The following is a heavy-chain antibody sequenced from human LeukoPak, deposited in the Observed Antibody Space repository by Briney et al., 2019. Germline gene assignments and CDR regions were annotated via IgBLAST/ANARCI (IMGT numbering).Heavy chain of an antibody. J-gene: IGHJ3*02. CDR3: ARRSPLDDAFDI. D-gene: IGHD3-3*01. CDR2: IYYSGST. Sequence: SETLSLTCTVSGGSITSYHYSWIRQPPGKGLEWIGYIYYSGSTYYNPSLKSRVTISVDTSENHFSLKLSSVTAADTAVYYCARRSPLDDAFDIWGQGTMVTVSS. V-gene: IGHV4-59*04. CDR1: GGSITSYH.